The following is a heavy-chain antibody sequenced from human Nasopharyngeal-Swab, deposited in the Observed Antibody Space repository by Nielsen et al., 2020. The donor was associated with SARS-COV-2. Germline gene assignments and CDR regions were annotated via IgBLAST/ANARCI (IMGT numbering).Heavy chain of an antibody. V-gene: IGHV3-30*18. CDR3: AKEGIAVAAGSWFDP. D-gene: IGHD6-19*01. Sequence: GGSLRLSCAASGFTFSSYGMHWVRQAPGKGLEWVAVISYDGSNKYYADSVKGRFTISRDKSKNTLYLQMNSLRAEDTAVYYCAKEGIAVAAGSWFDPWGQGTLVTVSS. J-gene: IGHJ5*02. CDR1: GFTFSSYG. CDR2: ISYDGSNK.